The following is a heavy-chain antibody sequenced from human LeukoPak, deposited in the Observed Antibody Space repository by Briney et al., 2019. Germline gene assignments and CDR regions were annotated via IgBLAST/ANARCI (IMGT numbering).Heavy chain of an antibody. CDR1: GFTFSHYS. J-gene: IGHJ4*02. V-gene: IGHV3-48*01. CDR2: IGISSGNT. CDR3: ARDTKYAFDN. Sequence: GGSLRLSCAASGFTFSHYSMNWVRQAPGKGLEWISYIGISSGNTKYADSVKGRFTISGDKAKNSVYLQMNSLRVEDTAVYYCARDTKYAFDNWGQGTLVIVSS. D-gene: IGHD2-2*01.